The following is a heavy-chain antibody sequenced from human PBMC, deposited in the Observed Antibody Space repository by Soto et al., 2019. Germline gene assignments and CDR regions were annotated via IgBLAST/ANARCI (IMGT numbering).Heavy chain of an antibody. CDR1: GGSISSGGYS. Sequence: SETLSLTCAVSGGSISSGGYSWSWIRQPPGKGLEFIANVYYSGGAHYNPSFKSRVTISVDTATNQVSLRMSSVTAADTAVYFCGRVVEGATRHTDFDSWGQGTLVTVSS. CDR2: VYYSGGA. J-gene: IGHJ5*01. V-gene: IGHV4-30-2*03. CDR3: GRVVEGATRHTDFDS. D-gene: IGHD2-21*01.